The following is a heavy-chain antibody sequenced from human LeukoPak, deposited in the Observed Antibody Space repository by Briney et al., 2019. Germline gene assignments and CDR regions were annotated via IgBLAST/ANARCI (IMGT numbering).Heavy chain of an antibody. CDR1: GGTFSSYA. CDR2: IIPIFGTA. V-gene: IGHV1-69*05. Sequence: SVTVSCKASGGTFSSYAISWVRQAPGQGLEWMGGIIPIFGTANYAQKFQGRVTITTDESTSTAYMELSSLRSEDTAVYYCARRGLYDSSGYLDYWGQGTLVTVSS. D-gene: IGHD3-22*01. CDR3: ARRGLYDSSGYLDY. J-gene: IGHJ4*02.